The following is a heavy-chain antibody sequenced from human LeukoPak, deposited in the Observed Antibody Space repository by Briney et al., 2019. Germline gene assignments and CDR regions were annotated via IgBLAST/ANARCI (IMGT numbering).Heavy chain of an antibody. CDR2: IHTSGDT. CDR3: AKSVAIYFYYGLDV. V-gene: IGHV3-53*01. J-gene: IGHJ6*02. CDR1: GLTGSHNY. D-gene: IGHD3-3*01. Sequence: PGGSLRLSCAASGLTGSHNYVSWVRQAPGKGLEWVSAIHTSGDTCYADSVKGRFTISRDNSKNTLFLQMNSLRAEDTAPYYCAKSVAIYFYYGLDVWGQGATVTVSS.